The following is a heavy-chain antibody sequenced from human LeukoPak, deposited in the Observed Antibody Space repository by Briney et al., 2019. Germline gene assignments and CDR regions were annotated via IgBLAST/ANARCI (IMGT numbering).Heavy chain of an antibody. CDR1: GYTFTSYG. Sequence: GASVKVSCTASGYTFTSYGISWVRQAPGQGLEWMGWISAYNGNTNYAQKLQGRVTMTTDTSTSTAYMELRSLRSDDTAVYYCARDLDYYGSGSYPPYYYYYGMDVWGQGTTVTVSS. J-gene: IGHJ6*02. CDR2: ISAYNGNT. V-gene: IGHV1-18*01. CDR3: ARDLDYYGSGSYPPYYYYYGMDV. D-gene: IGHD3-10*01.